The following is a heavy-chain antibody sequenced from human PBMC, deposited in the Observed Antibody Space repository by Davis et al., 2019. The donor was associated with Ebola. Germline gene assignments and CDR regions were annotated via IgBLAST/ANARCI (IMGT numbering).Heavy chain of an antibody. J-gene: IGHJ4*02. CDR2: IKQYGSEE. Sequence: PGGSLRLSCEASGFIFSDYWMTWVRQAPGKGLEWVANIKQYGSEEYYLGSVKGRFTISRDNSRAMLYLRMNSLRAEDTAVYFCAKTYDFRDRVDYWGQGTLVTVSS. D-gene: IGHD3-3*01. CDR1: GFIFSDYW. CDR3: AKTYDFRDRVDY. V-gene: IGHV3-7*03.